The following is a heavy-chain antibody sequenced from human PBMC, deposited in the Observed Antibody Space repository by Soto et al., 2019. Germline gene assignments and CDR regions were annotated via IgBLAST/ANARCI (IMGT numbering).Heavy chain of an antibody. CDR1: GGSFSGYY. CDR3: AGDRITGTIGY. Sequence: SETLSLTCAVYGGSFSGYYWSWIRQPPGKGLEWIGEINHSGSTNYNPSLKSRVTISVDTSKNQFSLKLSSVTAADTAVYYCAGDRITGTIGYWGQGTLVTVSS. CDR2: INHSGST. J-gene: IGHJ4*02. D-gene: IGHD1-20*01. V-gene: IGHV4-34*01.